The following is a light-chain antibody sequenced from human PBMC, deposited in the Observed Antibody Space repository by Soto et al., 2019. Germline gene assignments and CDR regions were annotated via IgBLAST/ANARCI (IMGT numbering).Light chain of an antibody. CDR1: QSVSSSY. CDR2: GAS. V-gene: IGKV3-20*01. Sequence: TQSPSTLSGSVGDRVTITCRASQSVSSSYLAWYQQKPGQAPRLLIYGASSRATGIPDRFSGSGSGTDFTLTISRLEPEDFAVYYCQQYGSSSWTFGQGTKVEIK. J-gene: IGKJ1*01. CDR3: QQYGSSSWT.